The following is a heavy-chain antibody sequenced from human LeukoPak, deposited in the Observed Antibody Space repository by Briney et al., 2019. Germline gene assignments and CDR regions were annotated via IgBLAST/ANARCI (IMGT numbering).Heavy chain of an antibody. CDR2: IHYSGST. D-gene: IGHD2-21*02. CDR1: GGSISSYY. V-gene: IGHV4-59*12. J-gene: IGHJ3*02. Sequence: SETLSLTCTVSGGSISSYYWSWIRQPPGKGLEWIGYIHYSGSTYNPSLKSRVTISVDTSKNQFSLKLTSVTAADTAVYYCAITYCGGDCSDAFDIWGQGTMVTVSS. CDR3: AITYCGGDCSDAFDI.